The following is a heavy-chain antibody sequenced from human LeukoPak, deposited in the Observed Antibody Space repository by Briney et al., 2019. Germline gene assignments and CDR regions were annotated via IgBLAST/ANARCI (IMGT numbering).Heavy chain of an antibody. CDR2: IKSDGSDT. CDR3: VNYGWGRPA. J-gene: IGHJ4*02. V-gene: IGHV3-74*03. Sequence: PGGSLRLSCAASGFTFDDYAMHWVRQAPAKGLVWVSRIKSDGSDTTYADSVKGRFTISRDNAKNMLYLQMNSLRAEDTAVYYCVNYGWGRPAWGQGTLVTVSS. D-gene: IGHD3-10*01. CDR1: GFTFDDYA.